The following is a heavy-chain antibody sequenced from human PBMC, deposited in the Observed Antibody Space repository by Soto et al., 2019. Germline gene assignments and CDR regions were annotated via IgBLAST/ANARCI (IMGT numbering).Heavy chain of an antibody. V-gene: IGHV4-30-4*01. D-gene: IGHD2-2*01. CDR2: IYYSGST. CDR3: ARTLPAAISGMDV. J-gene: IGHJ6*02. CDR1: GGSIISGDYY. Sequence: PSETLSLTCTVSGGSIISGDYYFICIRQPPGKGLEWIGYIYYSGSTYYNPSLKSRVTISVDTSKNQFSLKLSSVTAADTAVYYCARTLPAAISGMDVWGQGTTVTVSS.